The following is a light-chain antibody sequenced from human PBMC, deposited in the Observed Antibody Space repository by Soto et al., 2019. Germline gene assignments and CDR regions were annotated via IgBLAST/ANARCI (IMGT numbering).Light chain of an antibody. CDR2: GNS. Sequence: QSVLTQPPSVSGVPGQRVTISCTGSSSNIGANCDVHWYQQLLGTAPKLLISGNSNRPSGVPDRFSGSKSGTSASLAITGLQAEDEAEYYCQSYDSRVSGDVFGTGTKVTVL. V-gene: IGLV1-40*01. CDR1: SSNIGANCD. CDR3: QSYDSRVSGDV. J-gene: IGLJ1*01.